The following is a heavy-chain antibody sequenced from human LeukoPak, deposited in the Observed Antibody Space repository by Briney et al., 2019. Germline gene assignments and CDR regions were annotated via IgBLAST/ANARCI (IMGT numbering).Heavy chain of an antibody. J-gene: IGHJ4*02. D-gene: IGHD3-10*01. V-gene: IGHV4-4*07. Sequence: PSETLSLTCTVSGGSISSYYWSWVRQPAAKGLEWIGRIYTSGSTNYNPSLKSRVTMSVDTSKNQFSLKLSSVTAADTAVYYCAGDYYGSGSFDYWGQGTLVTVSS. CDR2: IYTSGST. CDR1: GGSISSYY. CDR3: AGDYYGSGSFDY.